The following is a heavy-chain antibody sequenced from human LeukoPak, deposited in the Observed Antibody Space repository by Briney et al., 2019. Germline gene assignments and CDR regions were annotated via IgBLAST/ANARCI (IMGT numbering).Heavy chain of an antibody. J-gene: IGHJ4*02. CDR3: AKASNYYGSGSYYGG. CDR2: ISGSGGST. V-gene: IGHV3-23*01. Sequence: GGSLRLSCAASGFTFSSYSMNWVRQAPGKGLEWVSAISGSGGSTYYADSVKGRFTISRDNSKNTLYLQMNSLRAEDTAVYYCAKASNYYGSGSYYGGWGQGTLVTVSS. D-gene: IGHD3-10*01. CDR1: GFTFSSYS.